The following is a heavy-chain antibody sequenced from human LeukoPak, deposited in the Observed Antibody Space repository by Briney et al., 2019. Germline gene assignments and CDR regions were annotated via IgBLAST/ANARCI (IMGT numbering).Heavy chain of an antibody. CDR2: ISYDGSNK. J-gene: IGHJ5*02. Sequence: PGGSLRLSCAASGFTFSSYAMHWVRQAPGKGLEWVAVISYDGSNKYYADSAKGRFTISRDNSKNTLYLQMNSLRAEDTAVYYCAATVPNWFDPWGQGTLVTVSS. V-gene: IGHV3-30-3*01. CDR3: AATVPNWFDP. D-gene: IGHD4-11*01. CDR1: GFTFSSYA.